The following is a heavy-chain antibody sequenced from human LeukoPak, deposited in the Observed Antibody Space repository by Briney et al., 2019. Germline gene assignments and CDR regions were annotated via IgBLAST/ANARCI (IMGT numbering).Heavy chain of an antibody. CDR1: GYTFTSYA. CDR3: AREAHYDILTGHGWFDP. CDR2: ISAYNGNT. Sequence: ASVKVSCKASGYTFTSYAISWVRKAPGQGLEWMGWISAYNGNTNYAQKLQGRVTMTTDTSTSTAYMELRSLRSDDTAVYYCAREAHYDILTGHGWFDPWGQGTLVTVSS. V-gene: IGHV1-18*04. J-gene: IGHJ5*02. D-gene: IGHD3-9*01.